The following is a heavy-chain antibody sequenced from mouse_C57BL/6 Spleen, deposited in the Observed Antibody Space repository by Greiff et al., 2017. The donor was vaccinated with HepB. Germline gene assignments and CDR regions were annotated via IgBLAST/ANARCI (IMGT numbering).Heavy chain of an antibody. CDR1: GYAFTNYL. Sequence: VQLQESGAELVRPGTSVKVSCKASGYAFTNYLIEWVKQRPGQGLEWIGVINPGSGGTNYNEKFKGKATLTADKSSSTAYMQLSSLTSEDSAVYFCARSAYGRYFDYWGQGTTLTVSS. V-gene: IGHV1-54*01. CDR2: INPGSGGT. D-gene: IGHD1-1*01. J-gene: IGHJ2*01. CDR3: ARSAYGRYFDY.